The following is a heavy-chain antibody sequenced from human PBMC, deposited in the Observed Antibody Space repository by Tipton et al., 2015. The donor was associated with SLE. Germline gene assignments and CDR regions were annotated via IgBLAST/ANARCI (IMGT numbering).Heavy chain of an antibody. V-gene: IGHV4-31*03. CDR1: GVSISSGPYY. CDR3: ARGVLGGSYPY. CDR2: IDHSGST. J-gene: IGHJ4*02. Sequence: TLSLTCTVSGVSISSGPYYWSWIRQHPGKGLEWIGYIDHSGSTNYKPSLKSRLTISVDTSKNQFSLKLSSVTAADTTVYYCARGVLGGSYPYWGQGTLVTVSS. D-gene: IGHD1-26*01.